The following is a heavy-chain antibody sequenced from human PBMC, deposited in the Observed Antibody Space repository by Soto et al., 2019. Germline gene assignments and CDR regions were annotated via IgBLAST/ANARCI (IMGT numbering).Heavy chain of an antibody. CDR3: ARRHGPTTSENRFDP. D-gene: IGHD5-12*01. Sequence: QVHLVQSGVEVKTPGASVKVSCQASGYTFFTYDISWVRQAPGQGLEWMGWISTYSGDTKYAQKFQGRVTMTTDTSTTTAYLELRSLRSDDTAVYYCARRHGPTTSENRFDPWGEGTLVSVSS. J-gene: IGHJ5*02. CDR1: GYTFFTYD. CDR2: ISTYSGDT. V-gene: IGHV1-18*01.